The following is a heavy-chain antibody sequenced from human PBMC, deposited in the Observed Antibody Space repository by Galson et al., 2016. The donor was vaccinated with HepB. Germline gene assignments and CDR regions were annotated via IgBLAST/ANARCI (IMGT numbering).Heavy chain of an antibody. CDR3: ARPYYDISGYYLWYFDL. CDR1: GGSIRSSY. Sequence: ETLSLTCTVSGGSIRSSYWGWIRQPPGKGLEWIGYFYDSGSISYNPSLKSRVTISVGMSENQFSLKLSSVTAADTAVYYCARPYYDISGYYLWYFDLWGQGTLVTVSS. D-gene: IGHD3-22*01. CDR2: FYDSGSI. J-gene: IGHJ2*01. V-gene: IGHV4-59*08.